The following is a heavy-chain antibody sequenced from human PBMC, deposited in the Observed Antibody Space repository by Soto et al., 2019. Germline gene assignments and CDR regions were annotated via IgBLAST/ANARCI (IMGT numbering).Heavy chain of an antibody. CDR2: IWYDGSNK. V-gene: IGHV3-33*01. CDR3: ARDSLGSRYFDL. CDR1: GFTFSSYG. D-gene: IGHD3-16*01. Sequence: QVQLVESGGGVVQPGRSLRLSCAASGFTFSSYGMHWVRQAPGKGLEWVAVIWYDGSNKYYADSVKGRFTISRDNSKNTLYLQMNSLRAEDTAVYYCARDSLGSRYFDLWGRGTLVTVSS. J-gene: IGHJ2*01.